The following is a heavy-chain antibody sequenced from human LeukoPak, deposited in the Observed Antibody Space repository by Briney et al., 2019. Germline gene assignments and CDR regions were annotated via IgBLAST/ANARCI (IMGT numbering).Heavy chain of an antibody. V-gene: IGHV3-21*01. D-gene: IGHD3-10*01. CDR3: ARDKRLYYYGSGSYSGAFDI. J-gene: IGHJ3*02. CDR1: GFTFSSYS. CDR2: ISSSSSYI. Sequence: SGGSLRLSCAASGFTFSSYSMNWVRQAPGKGLEWVSSISSSSSYIYYADSVKGRFTISRDNAKNSLYLQMNSLRAEDTAVYYCARDKRLYYYGSGSYSGAFDIWGQGTMVTVSS.